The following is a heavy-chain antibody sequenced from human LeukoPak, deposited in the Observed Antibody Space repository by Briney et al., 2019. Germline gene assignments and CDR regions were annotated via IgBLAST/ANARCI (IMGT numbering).Heavy chain of an antibody. D-gene: IGHD6-19*01. Sequence: SETLSLTCTVSGGFISSYYWSWIRQPPGKGLEWVGYIYYSGSTNYNPSLKSRVTISVDTSKNQFSLKLSSVTAADTAVYFCARSLYSSGWYFGYWGQGTLVTVSS. CDR3: ARSLYSSGWYFGY. CDR1: GGFISSYY. V-gene: IGHV4-59*08. J-gene: IGHJ4*02. CDR2: IYYSGST.